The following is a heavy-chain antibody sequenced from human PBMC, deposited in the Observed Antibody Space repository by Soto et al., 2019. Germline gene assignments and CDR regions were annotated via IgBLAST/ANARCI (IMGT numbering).Heavy chain of an antibody. CDR3: ARDKTSYSSGWYYGMDV. J-gene: IGHJ6*02. Sequence: QVQLVESGGGVVQPGRSLRLSCAASGFTFSSYAMHWVRQAPGKGLEWVAVISYDGSNKYYADSVKGRVTISRDNSKNTLYLQMNSLRAEDTAVYYYARDKTSYSSGWYYGMDVWGQGTTVTVSS. D-gene: IGHD6-19*01. V-gene: IGHV3-30-3*01. CDR1: GFTFSSYA. CDR2: ISYDGSNK.